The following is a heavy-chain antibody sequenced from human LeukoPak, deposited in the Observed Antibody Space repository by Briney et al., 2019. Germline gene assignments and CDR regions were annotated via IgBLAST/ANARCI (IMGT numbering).Heavy chain of an antibody. CDR1: GFTFSSYA. D-gene: IGHD6-13*01. J-gene: IGHJ4*02. CDR2: ITGSGGST. Sequence: GGSLRLSCAASGFTFSSYAMSWVRQAPGKGLEWVSGITGSGGSTYYADSVKGRFTISRDNSKNTLYLQMSSLRAEDTAIYYCAKDTSTRWYSSTPLSGDYWGQGTLATVSS. V-gene: IGHV3-23*01. CDR3: AKDTSTRWYSSTPLSGDY.